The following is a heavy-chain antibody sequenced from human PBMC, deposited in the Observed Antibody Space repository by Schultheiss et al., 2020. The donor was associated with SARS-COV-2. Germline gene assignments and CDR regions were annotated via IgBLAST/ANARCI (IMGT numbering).Heavy chain of an antibody. V-gene: IGHV4-59*12. CDR1: GGSISSYY. J-gene: IGHJ5*02. Sequence: ESLKISCTVSGGSISSYYWSWIRQPPGKGLEWIGYIYYSGSTNYNPSLKSRVTISVDTSKNQFSLKLSSVTAADTAVYYCARDGGSSSDRFDPWGQGTLVTVSS. CDR3: ARDGGSSSDRFDP. CDR2: IYYSGST. D-gene: IGHD6-13*01.